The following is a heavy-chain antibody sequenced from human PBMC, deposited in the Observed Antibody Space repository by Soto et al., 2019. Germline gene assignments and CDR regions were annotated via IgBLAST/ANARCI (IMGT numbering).Heavy chain of an antibody. CDR3: ARGVELIFKYYALDL. CDR2: IDSNGRTI. D-gene: IGHD3-10*01. Sequence: PGGSLRLSCAASRFTFSSFEMNWVRQAPGKGLEFVSYIDSNGRTITYAESLRGRFTISRDNAKNALYLQMNSLRVEDTAVYYCARGVELIFKYYALDLCGQGTMVTVSS. V-gene: IGHV3-48*03. CDR1: RFTFSSFE. J-gene: IGHJ3*01.